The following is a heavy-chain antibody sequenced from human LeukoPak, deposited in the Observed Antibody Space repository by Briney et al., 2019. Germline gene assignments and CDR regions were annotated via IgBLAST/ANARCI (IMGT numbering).Heavy chain of an antibody. CDR1: GYTFTSYG. J-gene: IGHJ4*02. Sequence: GSSVKVSCKASGYTFTSYGISWMRQAPGQGLEWMGWISAVIGNTTHSKKTQGRATMTTDTSTSTAYMELRSLRSDATAVYYCAGVIGVWFGESYDYWGQGTLVTVSS. D-gene: IGHD3-10*01. V-gene: IGHV1-18*01. CDR2: ISAVIGNT. CDR3: AGVIGVWFGESYDY.